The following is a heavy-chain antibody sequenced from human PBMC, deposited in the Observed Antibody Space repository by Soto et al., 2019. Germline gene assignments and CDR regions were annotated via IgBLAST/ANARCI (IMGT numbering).Heavy chain of an antibody. J-gene: IGHJ4*02. V-gene: IGHV3-30-3*01. CDR2: MSYDGSNK. CDR3: ARDGGAY. D-gene: IGHD3-16*01. Sequence: QVQLVESGGGVVQPGRSLRLSCAASGFTFSSYAMHWVRRAPGKGLEWMAVMSYDGSNKYYADSVKGRFTISRDNSKNTLYLQMNSLGPEDTALYSGARDGGAYWGQGTLVIVSS. CDR1: GFTFSSYA.